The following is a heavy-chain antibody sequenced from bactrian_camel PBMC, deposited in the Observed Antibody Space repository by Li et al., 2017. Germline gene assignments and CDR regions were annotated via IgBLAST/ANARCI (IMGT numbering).Heavy chain of an antibody. Sequence: GSLRLSCAVSGYIYSSKYMGWFRQAPGKEREGVAVINRRGTIRYADFVTGRFTISQDSARNTVYLQMNNLQPEDTATYYCAEGRGSRGEHCYSLNYWGQGTQVTVS. CDR2: INRRGTI. CDR1: GYIYSSKY. J-gene: IGHJ4*01. CDR3: AEGRGSRGEHCYSLNY. V-gene: IGHV3S53*01. D-gene: IGHD6*01.